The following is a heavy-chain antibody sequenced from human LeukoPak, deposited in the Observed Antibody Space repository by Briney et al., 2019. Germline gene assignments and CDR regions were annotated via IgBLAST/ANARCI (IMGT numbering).Heavy chain of an antibody. CDR3: ICLTDPFDY. V-gene: IGHV3-49*04. CDR1: GFTFGAHS. J-gene: IGHJ4*02. CDR2: IKGKAYGGAT. Sequence: GGSLRLSCTGSGFTFGAHSMAWVRQAPGKGPEWVGFIKGKAYGGATGYTASVKGRFTISRDDSKSIVYLQMNSLRTEDTAVYYCICLTDPFDYWGQGSLVTVSS.